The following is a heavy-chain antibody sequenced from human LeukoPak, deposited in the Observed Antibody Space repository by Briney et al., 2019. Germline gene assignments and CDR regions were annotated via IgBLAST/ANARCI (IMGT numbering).Heavy chain of an antibody. D-gene: IGHD3-10*01. J-gene: IGHJ4*02. V-gene: IGHV3-53*01. CDR3: ARDEGSGSYYNPLRY. CDR1: GFTVSSNY. CDR2: IYSGGST. Sequence: GGSLRLSCAASGFTVSSNYMSWVRQAPGKGLEWVSVIYSGGSTYYADSVKGRFTISRDNSKNTLYLQMNSLRAEDTAVYYCARDEGSGSYYNPLRYWGQGTQVTVSS.